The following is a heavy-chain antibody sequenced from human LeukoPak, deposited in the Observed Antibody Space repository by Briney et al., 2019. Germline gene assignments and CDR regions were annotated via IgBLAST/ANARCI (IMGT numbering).Heavy chain of an antibody. J-gene: IGHJ5*02. V-gene: IGHV4-39*07. Sequence: PSETLSLTCTVSGGSINSNRYYWGWIRQPPGKGLEWIGSIYYSGSTYYNPSLRSRVTISVDTSKNQFSLRLGSVTAADTAVYYCARVQSRLSWFDPWGQGTLVTVSS. CDR1: GGSINSNRYY. CDR3: ARVQSRLSWFDP. CDR2: IYYSGST.